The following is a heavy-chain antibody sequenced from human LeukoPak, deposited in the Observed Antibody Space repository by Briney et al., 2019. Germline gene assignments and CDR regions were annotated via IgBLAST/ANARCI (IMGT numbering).Heavy chain of an antibody. CDR2: ISSSSSYI. Sequence: GGSLRLSCAASGFTFNSYWMNWVRQAPGKGLEWVSSISSSSSYIYYADSVKGRFTISRDNAKNSLYLQMNSLRAEDTAVYYCAREGSPLWFGESTDYYYYGMDVWGQGTTVTVSS. J-gene: IGHJ6*02. D-gene: IGHD3-10*01. V-gene: IGHV3-21*01. CDR1: GFTFNSYW. CDR3: AREGSPLWFGESTDYYYYGMDV.